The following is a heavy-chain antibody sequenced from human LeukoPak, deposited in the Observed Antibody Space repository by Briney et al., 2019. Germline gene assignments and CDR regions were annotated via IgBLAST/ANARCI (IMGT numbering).Heavy chain of an antibody. Sequence: TSETLSLTCTVSGGSISSSSYYWGWIRQPPGKGLEWIGSIYYSGSTYYNSSLKSRVTISVDTSKNQFSLKLSSVTAADTAVYYCARRPGYGDYRGAFDIWGQGTMVTVSS. D-gene: IGHD4-17*01. CDR2: IYYSGST. V-gene: IGHV4-39*01. CDR3: ARRPGYGDYRGAFDI. J-gene: IGHJ3*02. CDR1: GGSISSSSYY.